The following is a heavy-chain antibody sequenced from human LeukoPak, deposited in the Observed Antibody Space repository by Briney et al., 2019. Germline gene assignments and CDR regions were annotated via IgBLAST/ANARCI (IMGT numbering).Heavy chain of an antibody. CDR2: IPHDGSNQ. Sequence: GGSLRLSCVASGFIFETFGMHWVRQAPGKGLEWVAYIPHDGSNQYSADSLKGRFTISRDNSKNTLYLEMHSLGVEDTAVYYCARINAGYRTYGMDVWGQGTAVIVSS. V-gene: IGHV3-30*02. D-gene: IGHD5-12*01. J-gene: IGHJ6*02. CDR3: ARINAGYRTYGMDV. CDR1: GFIFETFG.